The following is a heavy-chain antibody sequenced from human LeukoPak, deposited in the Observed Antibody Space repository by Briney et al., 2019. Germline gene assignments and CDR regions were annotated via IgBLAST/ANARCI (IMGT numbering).Heavy chain of an antibody. CDR2: ISGSGGGT. V-gene: IGHV3-23*01. Sequence: GGSLRLSCAASGFTLSSYAMSWVRQAPEKGLEWVSTISGSGGGTYYADSVKGRFTISRDDSKNTLYLQMNSLRAEDTAVYYCVKDLGRYRNNCFGYWGQGTLVTVSS. D-gene: IGHD1-26*01. J-gene: IGHJ4*02. CDR3: VKDLGRYRNNCFGY. CDR1: GFTLSSYA.